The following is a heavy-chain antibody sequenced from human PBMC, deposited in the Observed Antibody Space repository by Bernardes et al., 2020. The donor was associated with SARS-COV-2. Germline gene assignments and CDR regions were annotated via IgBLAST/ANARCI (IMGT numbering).Heavy chain of an antibody. Sequence: GGSLRLSCVASGVTFSMYWMSWVRQAPGKGLEWVANIKQDGHEKSYVDSVKGRFSISRDNTKNSVYLQMDSLRAEDTAVYYCARGNGHYDFWSGFDYYGMDVWGQGTTVTVSS. V-gene: IGHV3-7*01. CDR3: ARGNGHYDFWSGFDYYGMDV. D-gene: IGHD3-3*01. CDR2: IKQDGHEK. J-gene: IGHJ6*02. CDR1: GVTFSMYW.